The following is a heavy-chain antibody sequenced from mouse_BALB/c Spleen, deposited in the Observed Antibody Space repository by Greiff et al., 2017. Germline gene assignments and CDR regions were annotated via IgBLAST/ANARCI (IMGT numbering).Heavy chain of an antibody. Sequence: EVQLQQSGAELVRSGASVKLSCTASGFNIKDYYMHWVKQRPEQGLEWIGWIDPENGDTEYAPKFQGKATMTADTSSNTAYLQLSSLTSEDTAVYYCKGITTDYYAMDYWGQGTSVTVSS. CDR3: KGITTDYYAMDY. CDR2: IDPENGDT. J-gene: IGHJ4*01. CDR1: GFNIKDYY. D-gene: IGHD1-1*01. V-gene: IGHV14-4*02.